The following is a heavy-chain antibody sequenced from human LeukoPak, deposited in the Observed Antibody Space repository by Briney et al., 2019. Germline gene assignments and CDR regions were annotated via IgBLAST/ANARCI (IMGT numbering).Heavy chain of an antibody. Sequence: PAGSLRLSCAASGFTFSSYGMHWVRQAPGKGLEWVAVIWYDGTNKYYADSVKGRFTISRDNCKNTLYLQMNSLRAEDTAVYYCARDRTYCTNGVCYFRAFDIWGQGTMVIVSS. CDR2: IWYDGTNK. CDR3: ARDRTYCTNGVCYFRAFDI. CDR1: GFTFSSYG. V-gene: IGHV3-33*01. D-gene: IGHD2-8*01. J-gene: IGHJ3*02.